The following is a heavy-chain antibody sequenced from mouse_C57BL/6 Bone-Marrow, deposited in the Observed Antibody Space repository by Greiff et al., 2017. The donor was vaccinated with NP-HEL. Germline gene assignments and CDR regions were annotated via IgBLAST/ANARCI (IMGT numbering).Heavy chain of an antibody. D-gene: IGHD1-1*01. CDR3: ARFTTGVDWYFDV. J-gene: IGHJ1*03. V-gene: IGHV1-7*01. Sequence: VQLQQSGAELAKPGASVKLSCKASGYTFTSYWMHWVKQRPGQGLEWIGYINPSSGYTKYNQKFKDKATLTADKSSSTAYMQLSSLTYEDAAVYYCARFTTGVDWYFDVWGTGTTVTVSS. CDR2: INPSSGYT. CDR1: GYTFTSYW.